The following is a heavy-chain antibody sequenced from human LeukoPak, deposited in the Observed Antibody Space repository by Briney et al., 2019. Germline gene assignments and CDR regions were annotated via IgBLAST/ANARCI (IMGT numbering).Heavy chain of an antibody. D-gene: IGHD3-10*01. CDR3: AKDAVRGSGIESYYYYGMDV. V-gene: IGHV3-23*01. Sequence: AGSLRLSCAASGFTFSSYAMSWVRQAPGKGLEWVSAISGSGGSTYYADSVKGRFTISRDNSKNTLYLQMNSLRAEDTAVYYCAKDAVRGSGIESYYYYGMDVWGQGTTVTVSS. CDR1: GFTFSSYA. J-gene: IGHJ6*02. CDR2: ISGSGGST.